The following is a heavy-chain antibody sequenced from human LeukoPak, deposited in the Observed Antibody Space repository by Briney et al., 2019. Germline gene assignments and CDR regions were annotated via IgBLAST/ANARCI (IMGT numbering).Heavy chain of an antibody. D-gene: IGHD6-13*01. J-gene: IGHJ4*02. CDR2: IIPIFGTA. CDR1: GGTFSSYA. Sequence: SVKVSCKASGGTFSSYAISWVRQAPGQGLEWMGGIIPIFGTANYAQKFQGRVTITADESTSTAYMELSSLRSEDTAVYYCARDLLAAAASDYWGQGTLVTVFS. V-gene: IGHV1-69*13. CDR3: ARDLLAAAASDY.